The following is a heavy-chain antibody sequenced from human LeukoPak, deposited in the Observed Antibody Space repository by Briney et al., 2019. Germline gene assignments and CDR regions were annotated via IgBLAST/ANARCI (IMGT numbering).Heavy chain of an antibody. CDR2: IYYSGST. J-gene: IGHJ4*02. D-gene: IGHD3-10*01. Sequence: PSETLSLTCTVFGGSISSYYWSWIRQPPGKGLEWIGYIYYSGSTNYNPSLKSRVTISVDTSKNQFSLKLSSVTAADTAVYYCAREPESGSYNDYWGQGTLVTVSS. CDR3: AREPESGSYNDY. CDR1: GGSISSYY. V-gene: IGHV4-59*01.